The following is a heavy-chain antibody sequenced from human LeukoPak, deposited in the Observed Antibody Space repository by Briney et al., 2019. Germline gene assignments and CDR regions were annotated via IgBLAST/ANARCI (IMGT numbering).Heavy chain of an antibody. D-gene: IGHD1-26*01. CDR1: GFTFSTCG. V-gene: IGHV3-30*02. CDR2: IRYDESNK. CDR3: AKKAGSYDHFDY. Sequence: GGSLRLSCAASGFTFSTCGMHWVRHSRGKGLEWVVYIRYDESNKYYADSVKGRLTISRDNSKNTLYLQMNNVRAEDTAVYYWAKKAGSYDHFDYWGQGTLVTVSS. J-gene: IGHJ4*02.